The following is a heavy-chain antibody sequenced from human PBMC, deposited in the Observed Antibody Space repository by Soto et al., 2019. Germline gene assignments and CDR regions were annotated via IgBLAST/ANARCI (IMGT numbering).Heavy chain of an antibody. CDR3: ARDSGSYLAFDY. J-gene: IGHJ4*02. D-gene: IGHD1-26*01. Sequence: LSCAASGFTVSSNYMSWVRQAPGKGLEWVSVIYSGGSTYYADSVKGRFTISRDNSKNTLYLQMNSLRAEDTAVYYCARDSGSYLAFDYWGQGTLVTVSS. V-gene: IGHV3-53*01. CDR2: IYSGGST. CDR1: GFTVSSNY.